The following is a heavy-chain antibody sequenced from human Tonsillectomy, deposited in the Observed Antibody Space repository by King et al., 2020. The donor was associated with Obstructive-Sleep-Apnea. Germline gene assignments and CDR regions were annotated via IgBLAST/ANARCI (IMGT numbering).Heavy chain of an antibody. CDR3: ARHRGVEDYGGYGDYFDY. J-gene: IGHJ4*02. CDR2: MYYGGNT. D-gene: IGHD5-12*01. V-gene: IGHV4-59*08. CDR1: GGSINNYY. Sequence: QLQESGPGLVKPSETLSLTCTVSGGSINNYYWSWIRQPPGKGLEWIGYMYYGGNTNFNPSLKSLVTISADTSKIQISLRLSSVTAADTAVYYCARHRGVEDYGGYGDYFDYWGQGTLVTVSS.